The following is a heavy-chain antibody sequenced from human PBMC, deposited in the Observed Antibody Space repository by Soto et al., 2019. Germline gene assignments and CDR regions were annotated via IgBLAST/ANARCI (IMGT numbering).Heavy chain of an antibody. J-gene: IGHJ6*02. CDR2: ISGSGGST. V-gene: IGHV3-23*01. D-gene: IGHD3-10*01. CDR1: GFTFSSYA. Sequence: GGSLRLSCAASGFTFSSYAMSWVRQAPGKGLEWVSAISGSGGSTYYADSVKGRFTISRDNSKNTLYLQMNSLRAEDTAVYYCATGRGLYYYYGMDVWGQGTTVTVSS. CDR3: ATGRGLYYYYGMDV.